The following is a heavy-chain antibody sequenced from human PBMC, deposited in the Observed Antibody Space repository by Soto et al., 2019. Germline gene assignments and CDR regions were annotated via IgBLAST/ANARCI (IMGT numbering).Heavy chain of an antibody. J-gene: IGHJ3*02. CDR3: AREGVTTVTTPAFDI. V-gene: IGHV3-7*01. CDR2: IKQDGSEK. D-gene: IGHD4-17*01. CDR1: GFTFSSYW. Sequence: GGSLRLSCAASGFTFSSYWMSWVRQAPGKGLEWVANIKQDGSEKYYVDSVKGRFTISRDNAKNSLYLQMNSLRAEDTAVYHCAREGVTTVTTPAFDIWGQGTMVTVS.